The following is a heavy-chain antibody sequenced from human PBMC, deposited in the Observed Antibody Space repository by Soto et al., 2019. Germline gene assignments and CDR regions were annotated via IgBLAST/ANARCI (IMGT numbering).Heavy chain of an antibody. CDR3: ARVAETGYTSGWYYFDY. V-gene: IGHV1-69*14. CDR2: IIPIFGTA. D-gene: IGHD6-19*01. CDR1: GGTFSNYA. J-gene: IGHJ4*02. Sequence: QVQLVQSGADVKKPGSSVKVSCEVSGGTFSNYAFTWLRQGPGQGLEWMGGIIPIFGTANYARQFKGRVAISADKSTTTTYMELSNLTSEDTAVYYCARVAETGYTSGWYYFDYWGQGSLVTVSS.